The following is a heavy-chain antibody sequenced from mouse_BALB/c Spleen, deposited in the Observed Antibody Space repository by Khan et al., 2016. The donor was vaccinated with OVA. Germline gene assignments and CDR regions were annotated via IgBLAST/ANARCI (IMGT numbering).Heavy chain of an antibody. CDR3: AREGYYYGSYWYFDV. J-gene: IGHJ1*01. CDR1: GYTFTNYG. CDR2: INTYTGEP. D-gene: IGHD1-1*01. V-gene: IGHV9-1*02. Sequence: QFQLVQSGPELKKPGETVKISCKASGYTFTNYGMNWVKQAPGKGLKWMGWINTYTGEPTYADDFKGRFAFSLETSASTAYLQINNLKNEDMATYFCAREGYYYGSYWYFDVWGAGTTVTVSS.